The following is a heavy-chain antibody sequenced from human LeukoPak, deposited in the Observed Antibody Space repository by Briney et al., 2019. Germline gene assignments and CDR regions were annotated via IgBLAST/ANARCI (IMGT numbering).Heavy chain of an antibody. D-gene: IGHD2-2*02. CDR1: GFTFSSYW. V-gene: IGHV3-74*01. J-gene: IGHJ5*02. Sequence: GGSLRLSCAASGFTFSSYWMHWVRQAPGKGLVWVSRINSDGSSTSYADSVKGRFTISRDNAKNTLYLQMNSLRAEDTAVHYCAREGEYCSSTSCYKVVYNWFDPWGQGTLVTVSS. CDR2: INSDGSST. CDR3: AREGEYCSSTSCYKVVYNWFDP.